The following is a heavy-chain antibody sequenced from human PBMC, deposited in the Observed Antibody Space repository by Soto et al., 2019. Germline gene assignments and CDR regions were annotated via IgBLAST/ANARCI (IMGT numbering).Heavy chain of an antibody. V-gene: IGHV4-30-2*01. CDR3: ARVPLL. D-gene: IGHD1-26*01. J-gene: IGHJ4*02. Sequence: SETLSLTYAVSGVSISSGGYSWSWIRQPPGKGLEWIGYIYHSGSTYYNPSLKSRVTISVDRSKNQFSLKLSSVTAADTAVYYCARVPLLWGQGTLVTVSS. CDR2: IYHSGST. CDR1: GVSISSGGYS.